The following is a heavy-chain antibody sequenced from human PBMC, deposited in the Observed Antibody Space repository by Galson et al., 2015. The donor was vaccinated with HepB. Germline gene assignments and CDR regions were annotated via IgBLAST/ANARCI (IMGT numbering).Heavy chain of an antibody. J-gene: IGHJ6*02. Sequence: SVKVSCKASGYTFTSYYMHWVRQAPGQGLEWMGIINPSGGSTSYAQKFQGRVTMTRDTSTSTVYMELSSLRSEDTAVYYCARTIDSYVLRFLEWSKGARDYYGMDVWGQGTTVTVSS. CDR2: INPSGGST. V-gene: IGHV1-46*01. CDR1: GYTFTSYY. D-gene: IGHD3-3*01. CDR3: ARTIDSYVLRFLEWSKGARDYYGMDV.